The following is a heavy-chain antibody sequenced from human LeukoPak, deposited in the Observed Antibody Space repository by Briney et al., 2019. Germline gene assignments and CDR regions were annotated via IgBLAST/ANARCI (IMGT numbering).Heavy chain of an antibody. CDR2: FYHSEST. V-gene: IGHV4-38-2*02. CDR1: GYSIGSGYY. J-gene: IGHJ4*02. Sequence: PSETLSLTCTVSGYSIGSGYYWGWIRQPPGKGLEWLGNFYHSESTYYNPTLKSRVTISVDTSNNQFSLNLSSVTAADTAVYYCARAVLGYCSTSSCFDRGYHFDYWGQGTLVTVSS. D-gene: IGHD2-2*01. CDR3: ARAVLGYCSTSSCFDRGYHFDY.